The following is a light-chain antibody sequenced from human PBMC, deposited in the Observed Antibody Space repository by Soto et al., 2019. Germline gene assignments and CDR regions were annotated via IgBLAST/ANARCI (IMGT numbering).Light chain of an antibody. CDR3: QKYNSAL. CDR2: AAS. CDR1: QGISNY. V-gene: IGKV1-27*01. J-gene: IGKJ3*01. Sequence: DIQMTQSPSSLSASVGDRVTITCRASQGISNYLAWYQQKPGKVPKLLIYAASTLQSGVPSRFSGSGSGTXXXXXXXXXXXEDVATYYCQKYNSALFGPGTKVDIK.